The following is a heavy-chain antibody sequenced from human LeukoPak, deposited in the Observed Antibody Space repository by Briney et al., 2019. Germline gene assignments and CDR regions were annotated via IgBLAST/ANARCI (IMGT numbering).Heavy chain of an antibody. D-gene: IGHD3-10*01. CDR1: GFIVTGNY. J-gene: IGHJ4*02. V-gene: IGHV3-9*01. Sequence: GGSLRLSCAVSGFIVTGNYMTWVRLAPGKGLEWVSGISWDSGSIDYADSVKGRFTISRDNAKTSLYLQMTSLRAEDTALYYCAKDAGYYFDYWGQGILVTVSS. CDR3: AKDAGYYFDY. CDR2: ISWDSGSI.